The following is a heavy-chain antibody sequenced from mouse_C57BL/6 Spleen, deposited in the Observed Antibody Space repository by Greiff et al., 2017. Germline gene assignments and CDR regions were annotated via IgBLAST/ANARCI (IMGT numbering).Heavy chain of an antibody. CDR2: ISNGGGST. Sequence: EVMLVESGGGLVQPGGSLKLSCAASGFTFSDYYMYWVRQTPEKRLEWVAYISNGGGSTYYPDTVKGRFTISRDNAKNTLYLQMSRLKSEDTAMYYCARRGVEDAMDYWGQGTSVTVSS. CDR3: ARRGVEDAMDY. CDR1: GFTFSDYY. J-gene: IGHJ4*01. V-gene: IGHV5-12*01. D-gene: IGHD1-1*01.